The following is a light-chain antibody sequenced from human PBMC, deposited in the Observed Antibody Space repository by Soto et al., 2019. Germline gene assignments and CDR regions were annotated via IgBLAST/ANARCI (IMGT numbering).Light chain of an antibody. CDR3: SSYAGSSKSV. CDR1: SSDVGGYNY. J-gene: IGLJ1*01. Sequence: QSVLTQPASVSGSPGQSITISCTGTSSDVGGYNYVSWYQQHPGKAPKLMIYEVSNRPSGVPDRFSGSKSGNTASLTVSGLQAEEEADYYCSSYAGSSKSVFGTGTKVTVL. CDR2: EVS. V-gene: IGLV2-14*01.